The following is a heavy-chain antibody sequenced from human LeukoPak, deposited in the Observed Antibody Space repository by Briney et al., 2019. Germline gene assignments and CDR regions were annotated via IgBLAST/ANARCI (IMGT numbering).Heavy chain of an antibody. CDR1: GGSISSGGYY. D-gene: IGHD1-26*01. J-gene: IGHJ4*02. V-gene: IGHV4-39*07. Sequence: SETLSLTCTVSGGSISSGGYYWSWIRQPPGKGLEWIGEINHSGSTNYNPSLKSRVTISVDTSKNQFSLKLSSVTAADTAVYYCARVATGLDYWGQGTLVTVSS. CDR2: INHSGST. CDR3: ARVATGLDY.